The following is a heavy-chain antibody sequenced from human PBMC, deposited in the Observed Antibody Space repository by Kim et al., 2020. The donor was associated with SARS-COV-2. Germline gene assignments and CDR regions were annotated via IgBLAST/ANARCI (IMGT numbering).Heavy chain of an antibody. J-gene: IGHJ4*02. D-gene: IGHD3-3*01. CDR3: ARINKYYDFWSGYYLPYYFAY. CDR1: GGSISSSSYY. CDR2: IYYSGST. V-gene: IGHV4-39*01. Sequence: SETLSLTCTVSGGSISSSSYYWGWIRQPPGKGLEWIGSIYYSGSTYYNPSLKSRVTISVDTSKNQFSLKLSSVTAADTAVYYCARINKYYDFWSGYYLPYYFAYWGQGTLVTVSS.